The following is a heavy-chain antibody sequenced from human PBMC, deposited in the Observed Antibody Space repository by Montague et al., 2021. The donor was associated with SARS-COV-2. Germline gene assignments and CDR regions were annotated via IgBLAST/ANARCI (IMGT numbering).Heavy chain of an antibody. Sequence: SETLSPTCTVSGGSISSYYWSWIRQPAGKGLEWIGLIYTSGSTNYNPSLKSRVTISVDTSKKQFSLRLNSVTAADTAVYYCARGGGYSYGALDYWGQGTLVTVSS. J-gene: IGHJ4*02. V-gene: IGHV4-4*07. CDR2: IYTSGST. D-gene: IGHD5-18*01. CDR1: GGSISSYY. CDR3: ARGGGYSYGALDY.